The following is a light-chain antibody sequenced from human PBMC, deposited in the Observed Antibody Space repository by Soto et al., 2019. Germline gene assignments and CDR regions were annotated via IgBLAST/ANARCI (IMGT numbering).Light chain of an antibody. J-gene: IGKJ2*01. V-gene: IGKV1-27*01. CDR3: QKDNSAPPYT. Sequence: DIQMTQSPSSLSASVGDRVTITCRASQGISNYLAWYQQKPGKVPKLLIYAASTLQSGVPSRFSGSGSGTDFTLTISSLQPEDGATYYCQKDNSAPPYTFGQGTKLEIK. CDR1: QGISNY. CDR2: AAS.